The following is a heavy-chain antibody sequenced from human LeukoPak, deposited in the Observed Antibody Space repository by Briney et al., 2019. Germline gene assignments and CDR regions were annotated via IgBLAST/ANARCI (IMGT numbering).Heavy chain of an antibody. J-gene: IGHJ4*02. D-gene: IGHD6-13*01. CDR2: IGSTI. CDR3: ASKTAGIAAAGKAY. CDR1: GFSLSDYY. V-gene: IGHV3-11*04. Sequence: PGGSLRLSCVASGFSLSDYYMSWIRQAPGKGLEWVSYIGSTIYYADSVKGRLTISRDNAKNSLYLQMNSLRAEDTAVYYCASKTAGIAAAGKAYWGQGTLVTVSS.